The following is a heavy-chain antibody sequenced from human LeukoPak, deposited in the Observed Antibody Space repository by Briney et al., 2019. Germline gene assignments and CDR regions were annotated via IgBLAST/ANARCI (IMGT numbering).Heavy chain of an antibody. CDR1: GGTFSSYA. CDR3: ASDDYYDSSGYHNWFDP. V-gene: IGHV1-69*13. D-gene: IGHD3-22*01. J-gene: IGHJ5*02. Sequence: SVKVSCKASGGTFSSYAISWVQQAPGQGLEWMGGIIPIFGTANYAQKFQGRVTITADESTSTAYMELSSLRSEDTAVYYCASDDYYDSSGYHNWFDPWGQGTLVTVSS. CDR2: IIPIFGTA.